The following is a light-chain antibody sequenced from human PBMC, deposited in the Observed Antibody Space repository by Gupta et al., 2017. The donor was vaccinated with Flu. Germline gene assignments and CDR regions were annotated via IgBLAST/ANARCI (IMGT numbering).Light chain of an antibody. CDR2: EFT. Sequence: QSALTQPASVSGSPGQSITISCTGTSSDVGGYNYVSWYQQHPGKAPKLMIYEFTDRPSGVSNRFSASKSGNTASLTISGPQAEDEADYFCASYTTTPTWVFGGGTKRTVL. V-gene: IGLV2-14*01. CDR3: ASYTTTPTWV. J-gene: IGLJ3*02. CDR1: SSDVGGYNY.